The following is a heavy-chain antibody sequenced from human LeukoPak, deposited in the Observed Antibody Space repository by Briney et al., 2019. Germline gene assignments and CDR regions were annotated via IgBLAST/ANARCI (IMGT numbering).Heavy chain of an antibody. D-gene: IGHD6-13*01. CDR2: IYYSGST. Sequence: SETLSLTCTVSGGSFSSYYWSWIRPPPGKGLEWIGYIYYSGSTKYNPALKRRVTISIDSSKNQFSLNLISVTAADTAVYYCARDKSGSWYGGGDYWGQGTLVTVSS. CDR3: ARDKSGSWYGGGDY. V-gene: IGHV4-59*01. CDR1: GGSFSSYY. J-gene: IGHJ4*02.